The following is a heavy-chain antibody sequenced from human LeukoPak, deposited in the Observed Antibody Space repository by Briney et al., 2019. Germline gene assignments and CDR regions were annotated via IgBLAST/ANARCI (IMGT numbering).Heavy chain of an antibody. V-gene: IGHV3-74*01. CDR1: GFTFSSHV. D-gene: IGHD1-26*01. J-gene: IGHJ4*02. CDR3: GRGRGSSGGYYVGDF. CDR2: ISSDGTYT. Sequence: GGSLRLSCAASGFTFSSHVMHWVRQAAGKGLVWVSRISSDGTYTNYADSVRGRFTISRDNAKNTLYLQMNRLRAGATAVYSCGRGRGSSGGYYVGDFWGQGTLVTVSS.